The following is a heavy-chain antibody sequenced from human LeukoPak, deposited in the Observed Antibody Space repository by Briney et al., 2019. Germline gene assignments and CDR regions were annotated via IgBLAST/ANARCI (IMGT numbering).Heavy chain of an antibody. V-gene: IGHV3-23*01. J-gene: IGHJ4*02. CDR1: GFTFSSYS. Sequence: GGSLRLSCAASGFTFSSYSMNWVRQAPGKGLEWVSAISGSGGSTYYADSVKGRFTISRDNSKNTLYLQMNSLRAEDTAVYYCAKATARYGSGSYYNDYWGQGTLVIVSS. CDR3: AKATARYGSGSYYNDY. CDR2: ISGSGGST. D-gene: IGHD3-10*01.